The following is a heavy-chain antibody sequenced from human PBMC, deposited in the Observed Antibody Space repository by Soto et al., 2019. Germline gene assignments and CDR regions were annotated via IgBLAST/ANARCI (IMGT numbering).Heavy chain of an antibody. CDR1: GGSISSGGYY. D-gene: IGHD3-10*01. V-gene: IGHV4-31*03. Sequence: SETLSLTCTVSGGSISSGGYYWSRIRQHPGKGLEWIGNIYYSGSTYYNPSLKSRVTISVDTSKNQFSLKLSSVTAADTAVYYCARVGSYHSTAFDIWGQGTMVTVS. J-gene: IGHJ3*02. CDR3: ARVGSYHSTAFDI. CDR2: IYYSGST.